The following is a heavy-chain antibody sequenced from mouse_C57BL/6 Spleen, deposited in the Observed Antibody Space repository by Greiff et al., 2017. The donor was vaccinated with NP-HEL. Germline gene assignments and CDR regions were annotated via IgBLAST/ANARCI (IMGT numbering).Heavy chain of an antibody. CDR1: GYTFTSYW. Sequence: QVQLQQPGAELVKPGASVKLSCKASGYTFTSYWMQWVKQRPGQGLEWIGEIDPSDSYTNYNQKFKGKATLTVDTSSSTAYMQLSSLTSEDSAVYYCARSSGTGYWYFDVWGTGTTVTVSS. CDR2: IDPSDSYT. V-gene: IGHV1-50*01. J-gene: IGHJ1*03. D-gene: IGHD4-1*01. CDR3: ARSSGTGYWYFDV.